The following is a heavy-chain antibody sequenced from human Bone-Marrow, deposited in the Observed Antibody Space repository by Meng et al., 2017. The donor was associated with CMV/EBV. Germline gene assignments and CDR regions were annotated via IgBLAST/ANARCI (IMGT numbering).Heavy chain of an antibody. CDR1: GFTSDDYA. J-gene: IGHJ3*02. D-gene: IGHD2-2*01. CDR3: AKNMRPAFARPNYAFDI. V-gene: IGHV3-9*02. Sequence: SLKISCAASGFTSDDYAMHWVRQAPGKGLEWVSGISWNSGSIGYADSVKGRFTISRDNAKNSLYLQMNSLRAEDTALYYCAKNMRPAFARPNYAFDIWGQGTMVTVSS. CDR2: ISWNSGSI.